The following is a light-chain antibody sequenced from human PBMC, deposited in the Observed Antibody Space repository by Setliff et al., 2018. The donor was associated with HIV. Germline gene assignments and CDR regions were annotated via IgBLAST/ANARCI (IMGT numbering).Light chain of an antibody. Sequence: QSALTHPPSASGSPGQSVTISCTGTRSDVGGYNSVSWYQQSPGTAPTLLISDVASRPSGVPDRFPGSKSGNAASLTISRLRAEDEADYYCSSYTSANTWVFGTGTKVTVL. CDR1: RSDVGGYNS. V-gene: IGLV2-18*02. CDR2: DVA. J-gene: IGLJ1*01. CDR3: SSYTSANTWV.